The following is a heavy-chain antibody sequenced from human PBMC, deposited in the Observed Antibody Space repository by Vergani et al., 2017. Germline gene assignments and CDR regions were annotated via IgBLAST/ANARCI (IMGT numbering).Heavy chain of an antibody. CDR3: ARVMSGSVYRVDP. D-gene: IGHD1-26*01. CDR2: IYYSGST. J-gene: IGHJ5*02. Sequence: QVQLPESGPGLVKPSQTLSLTCAVSGGTIRSGGYYWGWIRPHPGKGLEWVGCIYYSGSTYSNPSLKSRVTISVDTSKNQFSLKLSSVTAAATAWYYCARVMSGSVYRVDPWGQGTLVTVSS. CDR1: GGTIRSGGYY. V-gene: IGHV4-31*11.